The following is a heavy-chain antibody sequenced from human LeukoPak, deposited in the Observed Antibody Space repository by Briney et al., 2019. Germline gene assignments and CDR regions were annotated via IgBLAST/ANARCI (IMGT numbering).Heavy chain of an antibody. Sequence: GGSLRLSCAASGFTFSGSAVQWVRQASGKGREWVGRIRGKTNNYATAYAASVNGRFTISRDDSKNTAYLQMNTLKTEDTAVYYCTRGSSLGYYYGMDVWGQGTTVSVSS. CDR2: IRGKTNNYAT. CDR3: TRGSSLGYYYGMDV. J-gene: IGHJ6*02. V-gene: IGHV3-73*01. D-gene: IGHD6-6*01. CDR1: GFTFSGSA.